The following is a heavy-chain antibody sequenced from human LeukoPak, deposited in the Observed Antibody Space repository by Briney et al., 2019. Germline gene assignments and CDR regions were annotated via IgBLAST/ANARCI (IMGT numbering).Heavy chain of an antibody. V-gene: IGHV1-69*05. CDR1: GGTFSSYA. CDR2: IIPIFGTA. D-gene: IGHD6-13*01. Sequence: SVRVSCKASGGTFSSYAISWVRQAPGQGLEWMGGIIPIFGTANYAQKFQGRVTITTDESTSTAYMELSSLRSEDTAVYYCARGDSSSWAIFDYWGQGTLVTVSS. J-gene: IGHJ4*02. CDR3: ARGDSSSWAIFDY.